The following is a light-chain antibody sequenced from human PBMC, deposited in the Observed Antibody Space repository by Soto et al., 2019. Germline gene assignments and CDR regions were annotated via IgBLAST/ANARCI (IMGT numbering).Light chain of an antibody. V-gene: IGKV1-39*01. CDR2: DVS. CDR3: QQSYSTPT. J-gene: IGKJ4*01. CDR1: QRISRW. Sequence: DIQMTQSPSTLSASVGERVTITCRASQRISRWLAWYQQKPGRAPKLLIYDVSSLQSGVPSRFSGSGSGTDFTLTISSLQPEDFATYYCQQSYSTPTFGGGTKVEIK.